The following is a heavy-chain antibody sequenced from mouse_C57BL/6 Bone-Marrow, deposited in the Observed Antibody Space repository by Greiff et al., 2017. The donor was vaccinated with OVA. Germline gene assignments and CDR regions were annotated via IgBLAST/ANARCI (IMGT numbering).Heavy chain of an antibody. J-gene: IGHJ2*01. CDR2: IDPSDSYT. CDR3: ASYYYLY. V-gene: IGHV1-50*01. CDR1: GYTFTSYW. Sequence: QVQLQQPGAELVKPGASVKLSCKASGYTFTSYWMQWVKQRPGQGLEWIGEIDPSDSYTNYNQKFKGKATLTVDTSSSTAYMQLSSLTSEDSAVYYCASYYYLYWGQGTTLTVSS. D-gene: IGHD1-1*01.